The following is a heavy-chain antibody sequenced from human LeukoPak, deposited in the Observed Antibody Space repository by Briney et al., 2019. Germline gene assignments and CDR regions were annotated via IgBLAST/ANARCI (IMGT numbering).Heavy chain of an antibody. CDR1: GGSFSGYY. J-gene: IGHJ5*02. V-gene: IGHV4-34*01. CDR2: INHSGST. Sequence: PSETLSLTCAVYGGSFSGYYWSWIRQPPGKGLEWIGEINHSGSTNYNPSLKSRVTISVDTSKNQFSLKLSSVTAADTAVYYCARARRRFDAWGQGTLGTVS. CDR3: ARARRRFDA.